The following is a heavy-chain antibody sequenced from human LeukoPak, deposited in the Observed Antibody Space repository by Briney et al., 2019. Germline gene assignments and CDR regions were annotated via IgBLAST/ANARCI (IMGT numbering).Heavy chain of an antibody. D-gene: IGHD6-19*01. V-gene: IGHV3-9*01. CDR3: AKEIVANGPEVAGTLDY. CDR2: ISWNSGSI. J-gene: IGHJ4*02. CDR1: GFTFDDYA. Sequence: GGSLRLSCAASGFTFDDYAMHWVRQAPGKGLEWVSGISWNSGSIGYADSVKGRFTISRDNAKSSLYLQMNSLRAEDTALYYCAKEIVANGPEVAGTLDYWGQGTLVTVSS.